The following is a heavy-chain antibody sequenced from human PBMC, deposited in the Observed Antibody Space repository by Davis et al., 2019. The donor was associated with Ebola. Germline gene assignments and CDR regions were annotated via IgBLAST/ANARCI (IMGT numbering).Heavy chain of an antibody. V-gene: IGHV4-30-2*01. CDR1: GASISSGGYS. J-gene: IGHJ6*02. CDR2: IYHSGGT. Sequence: PSETLSLTCAVSGASISSGGYSWSWIRQPPGKGLEWIGYIYHSGGTYYNPSLKIRATISLDRSKNQFSLNMTSVTAADTAVYYCARGFGTGATYLGMDVWGHGTTVTVSS. CDR3: ARGFGTGATYLGMDV. D-gene: IGHD1-26*01.